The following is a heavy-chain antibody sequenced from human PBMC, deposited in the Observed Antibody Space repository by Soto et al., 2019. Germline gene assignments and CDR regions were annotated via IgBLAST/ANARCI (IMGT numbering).Heavy chain of an antibody. Sequence: EVQLLDSGGGLVQPGGSLRLSCAASGFTFNNYAMNWVRQAPGKGLEWVATISGTGGSTYYADSVKGRFTISRDNSKNTLYLQMNSLRVEDTAVYYCAKDRLGGNFDYWGHGTQVTVSS. J-gene: IGHJ4*01. CDR2: ISGTGGST. CDR3: AKDRLGGNFDY. CDR1: GFTFNNYA. V-gene: IGHV3-23*01.